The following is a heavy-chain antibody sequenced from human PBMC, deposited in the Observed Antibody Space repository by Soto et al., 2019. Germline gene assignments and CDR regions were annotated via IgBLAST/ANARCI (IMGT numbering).Heavy chain of an antibody. J-gene: IGHJ4*02. CDR2: IYYTGTT. V-gene: IGHV4-30-4*01. CDR3: ARVTGDYDFDY. CDR1: GGSISHGDYY. Sequence: QVQLQESGPGLVKPSQTLSLTCTVSGGSISHGDYYWSWIRQPPGKGLEWVGYIYYTGTTYFNPSLKSRLPISIDTSKSQFSLNLSSVTAADTAVYFCARVTGDYDFDYWGQGTLVTVSS. D-gene: IGHD4-17*01.